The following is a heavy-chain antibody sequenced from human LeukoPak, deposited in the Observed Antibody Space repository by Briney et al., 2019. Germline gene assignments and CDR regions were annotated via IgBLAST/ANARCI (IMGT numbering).Heavy chain of an antibody. Sequence: GGSLRLSCATSGFTFSNAWMNWVRQAPGKGLEWVGRIRSNSDGGTIDYAAPVKGRFTLSRDDSKTTLDLQMNSLQTEATAVYYCATDSYDSTWGQGTLVTVSS. J-gene: IGHJ5*02. V-gene: IGHV3-15*07. CDR3: ATDSYDST. CDR1: GFTFSNAW. CDR2: IRSNSDGGTI. D-gene: IGHD3-22*01.